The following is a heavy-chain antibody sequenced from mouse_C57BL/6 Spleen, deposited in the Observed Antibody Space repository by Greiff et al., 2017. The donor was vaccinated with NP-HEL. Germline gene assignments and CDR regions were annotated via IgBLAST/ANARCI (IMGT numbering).Heavy chain of an antibody. J-gene: IGHJ3*01. Sequence: EVKLMESGGGLVKPGGSLKLSCAASGFTFSDYGMHWVRQAPEKGLEWVAYISSGSSTIYYADTVKGRFTISRDNAKNTLFLQMTSLRSEDTAMYYCARGDNPWFAYWGQGTLVTVSA. CDR1: GFTFSDYG. CDR2: ISSGSSTI. CDR3: ARGDNPWFAY. V-gene: IGHV5-17*01. D-gene: IGHD1-3*01.